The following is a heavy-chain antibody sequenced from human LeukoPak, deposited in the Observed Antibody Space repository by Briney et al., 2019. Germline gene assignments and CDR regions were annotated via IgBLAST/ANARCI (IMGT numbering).Heavy chain of an antibody. CDR2: MYYSGNT. CDR3: ARAFTSWSFDY. V-gene: IGHV4-59*13. D-gene: IGHD3-16*01. Sequence: SETLSLTCSVSGVSISSYYWSWIRQLPGKGLEWIGYMYYSGNTKYNPSLKSRVAISVDTSKNQFSLKLTSVTAADTAVYYCARAFTSWSFDYWGQGTLVTVSS. J-gene: IGHJ4*02. CDR1: GVSISSYY.